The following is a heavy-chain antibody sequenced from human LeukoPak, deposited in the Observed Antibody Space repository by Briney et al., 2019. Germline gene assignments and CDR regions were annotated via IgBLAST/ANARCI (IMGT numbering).Heavy chain of an antibody. CDR1: GFTFTTYW. D-gene: IGHD3-22*01. CDR2: ISSSGSTI. V-gene: IGHV3-48*04. J-gene: IGHJ4*02. CDR3: ARERLKGFDY. Sequence: GGSLRLSCAASGFTFTTYWMSWVRQAPGKGLEWVSYISSSGSTIYYADSVKGRFTISRDNAKNSLYLQMNSLRAEDTAVYYCARERLKGFDYWGQGTLVTVSS.